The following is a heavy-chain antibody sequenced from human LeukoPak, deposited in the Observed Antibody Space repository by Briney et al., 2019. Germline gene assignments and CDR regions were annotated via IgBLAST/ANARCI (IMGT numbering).Heavy chain of an antibody. CDR2: ISGSGGST. V-gene: IGHV3-23*01. D-gene: IGHD2-2*02. J-gene: IGHJ4*02. Sequence: PGGSLRLSCAASGFTFSSYAMSWVRQAPGKGLEWVPAISGSGGSTYYADSVKGRFTISRDNSKNTLYLQMNSLRAEDTAVYYCAKGSPIVVVPAAIRVPEYIGDYFDYWGQGTLVTVSS. CDR1: GFTFSSYA. CDR3: AKGSPIVVVPAAIRVPEYIGDYFDY.